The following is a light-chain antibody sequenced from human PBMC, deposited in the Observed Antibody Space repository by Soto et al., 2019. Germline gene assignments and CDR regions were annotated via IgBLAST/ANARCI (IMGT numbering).Light chain of an antibody. Sequence: DIQMTQLPSSMSASVGDRVTITCRASQGISRWLAWYHQKPGKAPNLLIYSASTLHSGVPSRFSGSGSGTDFTLTISSLQPEDFGTYYCQQYNTYSTFGQGTRLDIK. V-gene: IGKV1D-16*01. CDR1: QGISRW. J-gene: IGKJ5*01. CDR3: QQYNTYST. CDR2: SAS.